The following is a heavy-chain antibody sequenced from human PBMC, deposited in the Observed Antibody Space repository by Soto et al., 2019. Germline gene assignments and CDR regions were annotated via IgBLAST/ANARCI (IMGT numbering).Heavy chain of an antibody. D-gene: IGHD3-3*01. CDR1: GFTFSSYW. V-gene: IGHV3-74*01. J-gene: IGHJ4*02. CDR3: AHSRWEWLFGTY. CDR2: INSDGSST. Sequence: SLRLSCAASGFTFSSYWMHWVRQAPGKGLVWVSRINSDGSSTSYADSVKGRFTISRDNAKNTLYLQMNSLRAEDTAVYYCAHSRWEWLFGTYWGQGTLVTVSS.